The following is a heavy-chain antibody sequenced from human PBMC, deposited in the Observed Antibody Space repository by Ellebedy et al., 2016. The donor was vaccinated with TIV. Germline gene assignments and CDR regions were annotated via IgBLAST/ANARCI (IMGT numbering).Heavy chain of an antibody. D-gene: IGHD3-3*01. Sequence: GESLKISXAASGFTFSNYAMNWVRQAPGKGLEWVSSLSDSGGSTFYSDSVKGRFTISRDNSKNTVHLQMNSLRAEDTAVYYCARVDGYYDSWSAYYFESTPYYMDVWGKGTTVTVSS. CDR1: GFTFSNYA. CDR3: ARVDGYYDSWSAYYFESTPYYMDV. V-gene: IGHV3-23*01. J-gene: IGHJ6*03. CDR2: LSDSGGST.